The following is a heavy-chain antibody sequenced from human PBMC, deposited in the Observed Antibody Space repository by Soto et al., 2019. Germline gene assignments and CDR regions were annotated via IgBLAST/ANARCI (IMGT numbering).Heavy chain of an antibody. V-gene: IGHV3-23*01. J-gene: IGHJ4*02. Sequence: GGSLRLSCTASVFTFSSYAMSWARQAPGKGLEWVSAISGSGGSTYYADSVKDRFTISRDNSKNTLYLQMNSLRAKDTAVYYCAKPLDLRGGQGTLLTLSS. CDR2: ISGSGGST. CDR3: AKPLDLR. CDR1: VFTFSSYA.